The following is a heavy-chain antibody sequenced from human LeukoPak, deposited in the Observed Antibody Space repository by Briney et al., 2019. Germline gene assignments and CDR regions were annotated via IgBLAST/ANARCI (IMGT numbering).Heavy chain of an antibody. CDR2: TNSDGSTT. J-gene: IGHJ4*02. D-gene: IGHD2-15*01. Sequence: GGSLRLSCAASGFTLINYWMHWVRQAPGKGLVWVSRTNSDGSTTNYADSVKGRFTISRDNAKNTLFLQMNSLRAEDSAGYCCARALGGGGDYWGQGTLVTVSS. CDR3: ARALGGGGDY. V-gene: IGHV3-74*01. CDR1: GFTLINYW.